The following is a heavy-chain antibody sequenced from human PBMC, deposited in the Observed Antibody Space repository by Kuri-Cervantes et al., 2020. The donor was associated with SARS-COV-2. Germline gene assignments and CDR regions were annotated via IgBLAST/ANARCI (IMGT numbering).Heavy chain of an antibody. CDR3: ARGVVVDSSGYRREVGAFDY. CDR2: IRYDGSNK. Sequence: GGSLRLPCAASGFTFSSYGMHWVRQAPGKGLEWVAFIRYDGSNKYYADSVKGRFTISGDNAKNSLYLQMNSLRAEDTAVYYCARGVVVDSSGYRREVGAFDYWGQGTLVTVSS. CDR1: GFTFSSYG. D-gene: IGHD3-22*01. V-gene: IGHV3-30*02. J-gene: IGHJ4*02.